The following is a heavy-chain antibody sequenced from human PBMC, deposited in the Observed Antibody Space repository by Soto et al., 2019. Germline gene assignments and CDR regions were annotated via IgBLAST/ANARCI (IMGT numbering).Heavy chain of an antibody. D-gene: IGHD3-9*01. Sequence: GASVKVSCKASGYTFTGYYMHWVRQAPGQGLEWMGWINPNSGGTNYAQKFQGWVTMTRDTSISTAYMELSRLRSDDTAVYYCARDRYDILTGYYTLRYYGMDVWGQGTTVTVS. J-gene: IGHJ6*02. CDR3: ARDRYDILTGYYTLRYYGMDV. CDR2: INPNSGGT. CDR1: GYTFTGYY. V-gene: IGHV1-2*04.